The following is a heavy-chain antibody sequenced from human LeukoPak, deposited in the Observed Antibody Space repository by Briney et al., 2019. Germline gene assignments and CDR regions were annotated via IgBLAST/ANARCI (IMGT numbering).Heavy chain of an antibody. CDR2: IIPILGIA. CDR3: ARGSPPYSTTVIDY. Sequence: SVKVSCKASGGTFSSYAISWVRKAPGQGLEWMGRIIPILGIANYAQKFQGRVTITADKSTSTAYMELSSLRSEDTAVYYCARGSPPYSTTVIDYWGQGTLVTVSS. J-gene: IGHJ4*02. CDR1: GGTFSSYA. V-gene: IGHV1-69*04. D-gene: IGHD4-17*01.